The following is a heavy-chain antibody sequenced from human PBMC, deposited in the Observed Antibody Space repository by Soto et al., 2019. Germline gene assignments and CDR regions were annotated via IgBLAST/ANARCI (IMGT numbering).Heavy chain of an antibody. J-gene: IGHJ4*02. CDR2: INPSGGST. D-gene: IGHD3-22*01. CDR3: ARADYYDSSGFYYDC. V-gene: IGHV1-46*01. CDR1: GYVFTNHY. Sequence: ASVKVSCKASGYVFTNHYIHWVRQAPGQGLEWMGIINPSGGSTNYSQKFQGRITMTRDTSTSTVYMELSSLRSEYTAVYFCARADYYDSSGFYYDCWGQGSLVTVSS.